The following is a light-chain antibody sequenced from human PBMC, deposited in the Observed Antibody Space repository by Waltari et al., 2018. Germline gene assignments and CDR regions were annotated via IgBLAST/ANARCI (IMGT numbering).Light chain of an antibody. Sequence: SYVLTQPPSVSVAPGQTARITCGGSDIGDKRVHWYQQKTGQAPLLVVYDDNDRPSGIPGRISGSNSGYTATLSITRVEAGDEADYYCQVWDSDGDHVVFGGGTKLIVL. V-gene: IGLV3-21*02. CDR2: DDN. J-gene: IGLJ2*01. CDR3: QVWDSDGDHVV. CDR1: DIGDKR.